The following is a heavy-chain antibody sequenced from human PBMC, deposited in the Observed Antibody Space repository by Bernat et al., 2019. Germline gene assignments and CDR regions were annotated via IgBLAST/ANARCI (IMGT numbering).Heavy chain of an antibody. J-gene: IGHJ4*02. V-gene: IGHV3-66*01. CDR3: ARNYYDSSGYFYY. CDR1: GFTVSSNY. D-gene: IGHD3-22*01. CDR2: MYSGGST. Sequence: EVQLVESGGGWGQPGGSLRLSCAASGFTVSSNYMRWVRQAPGKGLEWVSGMYSGGSTYYADSVKGRFTISRDNSKNSLYLQLHSLRAEDTAVYYCARNYYDSSGYFYYWGQGTLVTVSS.